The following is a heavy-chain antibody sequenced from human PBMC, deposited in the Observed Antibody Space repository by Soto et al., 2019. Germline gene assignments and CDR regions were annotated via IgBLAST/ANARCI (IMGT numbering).Heavy chain of an antibody. CDR2: TSYDGSDK. V-gene: IGHV3-30*19. Sequence: QVQLVESGGGVVQPGTSLRVSCVGSGFTFRSYVIHWVRQAPGKGLEWVALTSYDGSDKYYGDSVRGRFTISRDNSRNTVDLQMEGLRLEDTALYYCARGGTTGGLDVWGQGTLVSVSS. CDR3: ARGGTTGGLDV. D-gene: IGHD3-16*01. J-gene: IGHJ1*01. CDR1: GFTFRSYV.